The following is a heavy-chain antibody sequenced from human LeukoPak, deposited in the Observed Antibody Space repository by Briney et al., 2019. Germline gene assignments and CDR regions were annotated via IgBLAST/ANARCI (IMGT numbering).Heavy chain of an antibody. D-gene: IGHD3-22*01. Sequence: GGSLRLSCAASGFPFSNYWMTWVRQAPGRGLEWVSLIYANGYTTYADPVKGRFSISRDNSKNTLFLQMNSLRAEDTAVYYCARVRASQDYYDSSGYPQPLWFDPWGQGTLVTVSS. CDR1: GFPFSNYW. CDR3: ARVRASQDYYDSSGYPQPLWFDP. V-gene: IGHV3-66*01. J-gene: IGHJ5*02. CDR2: IYANGYT.